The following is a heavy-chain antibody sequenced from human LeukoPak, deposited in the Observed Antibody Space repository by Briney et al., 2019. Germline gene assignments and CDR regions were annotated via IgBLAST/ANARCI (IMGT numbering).Heavy chain of an antibody. CDR2: IYSGGPT. V-gene: IGHV3-66*01. CDR3: ARRGDGGRAFDI. J-gene: IGHJ3*02. CDR1: GFTVSSKY. D-gene: IGHD2-21*02. Sequence: GGSLRLSCAASGFTVSSKYMTWVRQAPGKGLEWVSVIYSGGPTYYADSVKGRVTISGDNSENTVYLQMNSLRVEDTAMYYCARRGDGGRAFDIWGQGTMVTVSS.